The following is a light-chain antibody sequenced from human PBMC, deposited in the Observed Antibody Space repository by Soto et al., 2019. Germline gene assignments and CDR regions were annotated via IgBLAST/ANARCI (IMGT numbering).Light chain of an antibody. V-gene: IGKV1-39*01. CDR1: QTISTY. J-gene: IGKJ2*01. CDR2: AAS. Sequence: DLQMTQSPSSPSASVGDRVTITCRASQTISTYLNWYQQKPGKAPKLLIYAASTLQSGVPSRFSGSGSGTDFTLTINSLQPEDFATYYCQQSHGIPYTFGQGTKLEIK. CDR3: QQSHGIPYT.